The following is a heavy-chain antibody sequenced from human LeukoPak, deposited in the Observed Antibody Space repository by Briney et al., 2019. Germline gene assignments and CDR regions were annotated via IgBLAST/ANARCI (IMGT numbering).Heavy chain of an antibody. J-gene: IGHJ4*02. CDR2: IIPIFGTA. CDR1: GGTFSSYA. CDR3: ARDRGLYYGSGSYELDY. Sequence: ASVKVSCKASGGTFSSYAISWVRQAPGQGLEWMGGIIPIFGTANYAQKFQGRVTITTDESTSTAYMELGSLRSEDTAVYYCARDRGLYYGSGSYELDYWGQGTLVTISS. D-gene: IGHD3-10*01. V-gene: IGHV1-69*05.